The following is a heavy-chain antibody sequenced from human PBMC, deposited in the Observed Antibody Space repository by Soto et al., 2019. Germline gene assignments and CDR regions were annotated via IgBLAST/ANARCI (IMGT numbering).Heavy chain of an antibody. Sequence: EVELVDSGGGLVQPGGSLRLSCAASGLTVSNSYMNWVRQAPGKGLEWVSIIYSGGTTYYADSVKGRFTISRDNSKNTLYLQMHSLRADDTAVYYCARDTTVTTPTYFASWGQGTLVIVSS. D-gene: IGHD4-17*01. J-gene: IGHJ4*02. CDR2: IYSGGTT. V-gene: IGHV3-66*01. CDR3: ARDTTVTTPTYFAS. CDR1: GLTVSNSY.